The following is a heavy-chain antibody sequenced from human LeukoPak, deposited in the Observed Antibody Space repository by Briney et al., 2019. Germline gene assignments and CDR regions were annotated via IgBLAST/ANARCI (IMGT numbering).Heavy chain of an antibody. Sequence: SVKVSCKASGGTFSSYAISWVRQAPGQGLEWMGGIIPIFGIANYAQKFQARVTITADESTSTAYMELSSLRSEDTAVYYCATEQVRAYYDSSGRSWGQGTLVTVSS. CDR3: ATEQVRAYYDSSGRS. V-gene: IGHV1-69*01. J-gene: IGHJ4*02. CDR1: GGTFSSYA. CDR2: IIPIFGIA. D-gene: IGHD3-22*01.